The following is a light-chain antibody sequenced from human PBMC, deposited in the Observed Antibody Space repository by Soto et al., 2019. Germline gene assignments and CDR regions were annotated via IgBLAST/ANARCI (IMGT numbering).Light chain of an antibody. CDR3: QSYATSLNGLYV. Sequence: QAVVTQPPSVSGAPGQRVTIFCTGSSSNIGAPYNVHWYQQLPGAAPKLLIFDNNNRASGVPDRFSGSKSGTSASLAITGLQAEDEADYYCQSYATSLNGLYVFGTGTKVTVL. CDR1: SSNIGAPYN. J-gene: IGLJ1*01. CDR2: DNN. V-gene: IGLV1-40*01.